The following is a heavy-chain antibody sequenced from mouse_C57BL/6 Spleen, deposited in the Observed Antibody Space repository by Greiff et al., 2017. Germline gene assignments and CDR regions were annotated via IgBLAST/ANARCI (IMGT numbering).Heavy chain of an antibody. Sequence: EVKLVESGGGLVKPGGSLKLSCAASGFTFSDYGMNWVRQAPEKGLEWVAYISSGSSTIYYADTVKGRFTISTDNAKNTLFLQMTSLRSEDTAMYYCAREDYGNSGAWFAYWGQGTLVTVSA. CDR3: AREDYGNSGAWFAY. V-gene: IGHV5-17*01. J-gene: IGHJ3*01. CDR1: GFTFSDYG. D-gene: IGHD2-1*01. CDR2: ISSGSSTI.